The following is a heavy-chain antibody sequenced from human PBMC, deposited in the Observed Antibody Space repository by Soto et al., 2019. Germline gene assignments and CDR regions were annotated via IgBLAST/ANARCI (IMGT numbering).Heavy chain of an antibody. J-gene: IGHJ4*02. CDR3: TTAKSSAYDH. Sequence: EVQLVESGGGLVKPGGSLRLSCAASGFTVSNAWMNWLRQAPGKVLEWVGRIKSKADGGTTDYASPVRGRFTISRDDSKNTLYLQMDNLKTEDTALYYCTTAKSSAYDHWGQGTLVTVSS. V-gene: IGHV3-15*07. CDR2: IKSKADGGTT. D-gene: IGHD6-19*01. CDR1: GFTVSNAW.